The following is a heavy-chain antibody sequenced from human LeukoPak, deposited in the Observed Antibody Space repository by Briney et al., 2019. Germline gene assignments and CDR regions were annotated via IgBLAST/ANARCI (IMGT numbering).Heavy chain of an antibody. CDR3: ARGDSGGYSCLDY. CDR2: ISGYNGNI. Sequence: ASVKVSCKASGYTFTNYGITWVRQAPGQGLEWMGWISGYNGNIDYAQKLQGRVAMTTDTSTSTAYMELRSLRSDDTAVYYCARGDSGGYSCLDYWGQGTLVTVSS. J-gene: IGHJ4*02. CDR1: GYTFTNYG. D-gene: IGHD3-22*01. V-gene: IGHV1-18*01.